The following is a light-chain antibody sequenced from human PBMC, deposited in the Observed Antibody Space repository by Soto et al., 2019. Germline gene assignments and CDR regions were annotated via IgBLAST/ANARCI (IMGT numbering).Light chain of an antibody. CDR2: GNS. CDR1: SSNIGAGYD. CDR3: QSADSCLGV. Sequence: QSVLTQPPSVSGAPGQRVTISCTGSSSNIGAGYDVHWYQQLPGTAPKLLIYGNSNRPSGVPDRFSGSKSGTSASLAITGLQAEDEADYYCQSADSCLGVFGTGTKVTVL. J-gene: IGLJ1*01. V-gene: IGLV1-40*01.